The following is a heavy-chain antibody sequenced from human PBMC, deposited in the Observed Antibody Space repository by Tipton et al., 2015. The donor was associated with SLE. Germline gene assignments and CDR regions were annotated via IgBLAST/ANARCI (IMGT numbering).Heavy chain of an antibody. Sequence: TLSLTCTVSGGSISGYYWSWIRQPPGKGLEWIGEINHSGSTNYNPSLKSRVTISVDKAKNQFSLKMSSVTAADTAVYYCARVGHGAPFGYWGQGTLVTVSS. V-gene: IGHV4-34*01. J-gene: IGHJ4*02. D-gene: IGHD3-16*01. CDR1: GGSISGYY. CDR3: ARVGHGAPFGY. CDR2: INHSGST.